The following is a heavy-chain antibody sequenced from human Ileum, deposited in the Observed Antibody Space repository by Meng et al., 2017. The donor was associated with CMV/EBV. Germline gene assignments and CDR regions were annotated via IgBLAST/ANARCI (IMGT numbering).Heavy chain of an antibody. D-gene: IGHD6-19*01. J-gene: IGHJ4*02. CDR1: GYSFSGYY. CDR2: INPHSGGA. V-gene: IGHV1-2*06. Sequence: SCQASGYSFSGYYMHWVRQAPGQGLEWMGRINPHSGGANYAQNFQGRVTMTTDTSISTAYMELSRLRSDDTAVYYCARLVAGTYDYWGQGTLVTVSS. CDR3: ARLVAGTYDY.